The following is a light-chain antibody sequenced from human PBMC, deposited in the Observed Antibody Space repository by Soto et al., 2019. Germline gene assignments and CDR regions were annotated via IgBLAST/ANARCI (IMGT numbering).Light chain of an antibody. Sequence: QSALTQPASVSGSPGQSITISCTGSSSDVGSYNLVSWYQQQPGKAPKLMVYESGKRPSGVSDRLFGSKSGNTASLTISGLQAEDEADYYCCSFARGTTLVFGGGTKLTVL. CDR3: CSFARGTTLV. J-gene: IGLJ3*02. V-gene: IGLV2-23*01. CDR1: SSDVGSYNL. CDR2: ESG.